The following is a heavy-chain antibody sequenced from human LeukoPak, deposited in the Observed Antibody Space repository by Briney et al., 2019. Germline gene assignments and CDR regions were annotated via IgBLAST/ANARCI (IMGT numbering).Heavy chain of an antibody. V-gene: IGHV3-48*01. CDR2: ISSSSSTI. J-gene: IGHJ6*03. D-gene: IGHD1-26*01. CDR1: GFTFSSYS. CDR3: ARDLYAGATWGSYYYYYMDV. Sequence: GGSLRLSCAASGFTFSSYSMNWVRQAPGKGLEWVSYISSSSSTIYHADSVKGRFTISRDNSKNTLYLQMNSLRAEDTAVYYCARDLYAGATWGSYYYYYMDVWGKGTTVTVSS.